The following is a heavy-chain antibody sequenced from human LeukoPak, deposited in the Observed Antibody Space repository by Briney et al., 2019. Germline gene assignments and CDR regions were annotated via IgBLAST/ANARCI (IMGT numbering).Heavy chain of an antibody. V-gene: IGHV3-7*01. CDR1: GFTFRSYW. D-gene: IGHD3-10*01. CDR2: IKQDGSEK. CDR3: ARGVNYHGSGSYLRDWFDP. J-gene: IGHJ5*02. Sequence: GGSLRLSCAASGFTFRSYWMSWVRQAPGKGLEWVANIKQDGSEKYYVDSVKGRFTISRDNAKNSLYLQMNSLRAEDTGVYYCARGVNYHGSGSYLRDWFDPWGQGTLVTVSS.